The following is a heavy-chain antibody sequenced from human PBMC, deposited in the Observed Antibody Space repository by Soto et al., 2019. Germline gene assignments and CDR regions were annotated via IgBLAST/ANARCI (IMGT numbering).Heavy chain of an antibody. CDR3: AKRQRYYYGMDV. CDR1: GYSFTSXW. CDR2: IYPADSDT. D-gene: IGHD5-18*01. J-gene: IGHJ6*02. V-gene: IGHV5-51*01. Sequence: LKISCKCSGYSFTSXWIGWVRQMPGKGLEWMGNIYPADSDTRYSPSFQGQITISADKSISTAYLQWSSLKASDTAMYYCAKRQRYYYGMDVWGQGTTVTVSS.